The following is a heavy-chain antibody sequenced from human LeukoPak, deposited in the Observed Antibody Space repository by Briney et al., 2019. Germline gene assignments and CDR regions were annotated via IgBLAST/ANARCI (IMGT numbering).Heavy chain of an antibody. Sequence: GGSLRLSCAASGCTFSNYMMNWFRQAPGKGLEWVSSISSSGSYMYYAGSAKGRFTISRDNAKNSLSLQMNSLRAEDTGVYYCASKEDADYWGQGTLVTVSS. V-gene: IGHV3-21*01. CDR2: ISSSGSYM. CDR1: GCTFSNYM. CDR3: ASKEDADY. J-gene: IGHJ4*02.